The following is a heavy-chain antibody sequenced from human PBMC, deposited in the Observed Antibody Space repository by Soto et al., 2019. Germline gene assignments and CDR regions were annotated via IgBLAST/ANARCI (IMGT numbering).Heavy chain of an antibody. CDR2: ISSSGSTI. D-gene: IGHD3-10*01. V-gene: IGHV3-11*01. J-gene: IGHJ6*03. Sequence: GGSLRLSCAASGFTFSDYYMSWIRQAPGKGLEWVSYISSSGSTIYYADSVKGRFTISRDNTKNSLYLQMNSLRAEDTAVYYCARDRAGWFGELLTNYYYYYMDVWGKGTTVTVSS. CDR3: ARDRAGWFGELLTNYYYYYMDV. CDR1: GFTFSDYY.